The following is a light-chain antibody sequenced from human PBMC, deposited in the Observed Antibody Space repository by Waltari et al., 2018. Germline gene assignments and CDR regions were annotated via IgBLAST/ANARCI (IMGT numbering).Light chain of an antibody. Sequence: QSVLTQPPSASGTPGQRVTISCSGSKSNIGTNYVDWYQQPPGTAPKLLIYTNNKRPSGVPDRFSGSKSGTSGSLAISGLRSEDEADYFCAAWDDTLTGYVFGPGTKVTVL. V-gene: IGLV1-47*01. CDR1: KSNIGTNY. J-gene: IGLJ1*01. CDR2: TNN. CDR3: AAWDDTLTGYV.